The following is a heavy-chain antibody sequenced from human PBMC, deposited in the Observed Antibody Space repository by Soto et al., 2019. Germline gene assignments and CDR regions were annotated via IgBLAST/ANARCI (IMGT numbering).Heavy chain of an antibody. D-gene: IGHD2-21*02. Sequence: QVQLVQSGAEVKKPGSSVKVSCKASGGTFSSYAISWVRQAPGQGLEWMGGIIPIFGTANYAQKFQGRVTITADESTSSACRGRSSLRSEDTAVYYCARAYCGGDCYADSSYYGMDVWGHGTPVTVSS. V-gene: IGHV1-69*12. CDR1: GGTFSSYA. CDR3: ARAYCGGDCYADSSYYGMDV. CDR2: IIPIFGTA. J-gene: IGHJ6*02.